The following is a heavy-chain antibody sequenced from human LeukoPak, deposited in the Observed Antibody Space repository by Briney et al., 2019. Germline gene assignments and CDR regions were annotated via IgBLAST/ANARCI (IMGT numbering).Heavy chain of an antibody. V-gene: IGHV4-34*01. CDR1: GGSFSGYY. CDR2: INHSGST. CDR3: ARVRSGYRSL. D-gene: IGHD3-3*01. Sequence: SETLSLTCAVYGGSFSGYYWSWIRQPPGKGLEWIGEINHSGSTNYNPSLKSRVTISVDTSKNQFSLKLSSVTAADTAVYYCARVRSGYRSLWGQGTLVTVSS. J-gene: IGHJ4*02.